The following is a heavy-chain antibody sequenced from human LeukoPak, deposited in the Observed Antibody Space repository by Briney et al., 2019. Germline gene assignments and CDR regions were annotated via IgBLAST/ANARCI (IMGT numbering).Heavy chain of an antibody. Sequence: GSLRLSCEASGFTFSTSTMNWVRQAPGKGLEWVSSISSSSSYIYYADSVKGRFTISRDISKNAVFLQMNSLRAEDTAVYYCARDSYGDANFDTWGQGTLVTVSS. CDR3: ARDSYGDANFDT. CDR1: GFTFSTST. CDR2: ISSSSSYI. J-gene: IGHJ4*02. V-gene: IGHV3-21*04. D-gene: IGHD4-17*01.